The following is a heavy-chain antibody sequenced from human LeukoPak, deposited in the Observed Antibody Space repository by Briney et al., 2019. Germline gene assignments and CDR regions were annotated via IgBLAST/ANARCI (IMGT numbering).Heavy chain of an antibody. CDR2: IRNSDGMT. Sequence: GGSLRLSCDPSVFSIYTYTMYWVRQAPGQGLGWVSGIRNSDGMTYYADSVKGRFTISRDNSKNTLYLQMNSLRAEDTAVYYCARVSWFGEDYYYYYYMDVWGKGTTVTISS. V-gene: IGHV3-23*01. D-gene: IGHD3-10*01. CDR3: ARVSWFGEDYYYYYYMDV. CDR1: VFSIYTYT. J-gene: IGHJ6*03.